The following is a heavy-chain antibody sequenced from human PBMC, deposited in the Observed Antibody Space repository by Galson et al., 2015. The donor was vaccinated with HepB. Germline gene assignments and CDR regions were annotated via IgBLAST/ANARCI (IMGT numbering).Heavy chain of an antibody. CDR2: IIPIFGTA. D-gene: IGHD2-15*01. CDR3: ARFTGGCSGGSRSNWFDP. Sequence: SVKVSCKASGYTFTSYAMHWVRQAPGQRLEWMGWIIPIFGTANYAQKFQGRVTITADESTSTAYMELSSLRSEDTAVYYCARFTGGCSGGSRSNWFDPWGQGTLVTVSS. J-gene: IGHJ5*02. CDR1: GYTFTSYA. V-gene: IGHV1-69*13.